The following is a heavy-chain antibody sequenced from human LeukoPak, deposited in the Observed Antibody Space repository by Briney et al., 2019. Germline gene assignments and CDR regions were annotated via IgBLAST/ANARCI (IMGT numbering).Heavy chain of an antibody. Sequence: GRSLRLSCAASAFTLDIYGISSVRQAPRRGLEWVSGINWNGGSTGYAGSVKGRFTISRDNAKNSLYLQMNSLRAEDTALYYCARGSGATGYWGQGTLVTVSS. D-gene: IGHD3-10*01. CDR1: AFTLDIYG. J-gene: IGHJ4*02. V-gene: IGHV3-20*04. CDR2: INWNGGST. CDR3: ARGSGATGY.